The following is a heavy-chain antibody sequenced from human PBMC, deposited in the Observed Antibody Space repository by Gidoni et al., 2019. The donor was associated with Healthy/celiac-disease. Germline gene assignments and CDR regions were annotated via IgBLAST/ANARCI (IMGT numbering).Heavy chain of an antibody. V-gene: IGHV4-61*02. CDR1: GGSISSGSYY. J-gene: IGHJ5*02. CDR2: IYTSGST. D-gene: IGHD2-21*02. Sequence: QVQLQESGPGLVKPSPTLSLTCPVSGGSISSGSYYWSWIRQPAGKGLEWIGRIYTSGSTNYNPSLKSRVTISVDTSKNQFSLKLSSVTAADTAVYYCARSDDYSWFDPWGQGTLVTVSS. CDR3: ARSDDYSWFDP.